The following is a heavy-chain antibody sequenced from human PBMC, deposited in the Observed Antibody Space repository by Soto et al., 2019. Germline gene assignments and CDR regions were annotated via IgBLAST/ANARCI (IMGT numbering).Heavy chain of an antibody. CDR2: ISDNGGTT. V-gene: IGHV3-23*01. D-gene: IGHD3-10*01. Sequence: SLRLSCAASGFTFSSYSMSWVRQAPGKGLEWVSVISDNGGTTYYSDSVKGRFTISRDNSKNTLYLQMNSLRAEDTAVYSCAKASGTYDWFDPWGRGTLVTVSS. CDR3: AKASGTYDWFDP. CDR1: GFTFSSYS. J-gene: IGHJ5*02.